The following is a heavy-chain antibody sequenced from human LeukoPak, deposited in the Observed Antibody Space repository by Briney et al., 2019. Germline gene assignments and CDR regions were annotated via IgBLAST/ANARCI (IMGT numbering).Heavy chain of an antibody. J-gene: IGHJ6*04. Sequence: PGGSLRLSCAASGFTFSDYYMSWIRQTPGKGLEWVSYIRSNGSTMYYTGSVKGRFTISRDNAKNSLYLQMNSLRAEDTAVYYCAELGITMIGGVWGKGTTVTISS. CDR1: GFTFSDYY. CDR2: IRSNGSTM. CDR3: AELGITMIGGV. V-gene: IGHV3-11*04. D-gene: IGHD3-10*02.